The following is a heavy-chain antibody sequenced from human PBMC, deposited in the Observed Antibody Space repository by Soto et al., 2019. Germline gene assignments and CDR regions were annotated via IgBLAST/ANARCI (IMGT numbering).Heavy chain of an antibody. CDR1: GFTFSSYG. Sequence: PGGSLRLSCAASGFTFSSYGMHWVRQAPGKGLEWVAVISYDGSNKYYADSVKGRFTISRDNSKNTLYLQMNSLRAEDTAVYYCAKWSEISGFDYWGQGTLVTVSS. CDR3: AKWSEISGFDY. J-gene: IGHJ4*02. CDR2: ISYDGSNK. V-gene: IGHV3-30*18.